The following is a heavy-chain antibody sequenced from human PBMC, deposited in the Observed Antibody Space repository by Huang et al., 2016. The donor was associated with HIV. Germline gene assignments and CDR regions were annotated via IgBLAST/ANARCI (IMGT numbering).Heavy chain of an antibody. Sequence: QVKLQESGPGLVKSSETLSLTCTVSGASISSASYYWGWIRQPPGKGLEWIGTIYHTWTTYYRPALKSRLYMSVDTSENQVSLRLRSVTAADTAVYVCARHWEGSFYYYYYIDVWGPGTTVTVSS. CDR3: ARHWEGSFYYYYYIDV. CDR2: IYHTWTT. CDR1: GASISSASYY. J-gene: IGHJ6*03. V-gene: IGHV4-39*01. D-gene: IGHD1-26*01.